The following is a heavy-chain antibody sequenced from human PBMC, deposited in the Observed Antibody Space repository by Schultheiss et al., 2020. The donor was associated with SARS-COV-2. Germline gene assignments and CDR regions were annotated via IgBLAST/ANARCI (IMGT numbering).Heavy chain of an antibody. Sequence: SGPTLVKPTQTLTLTCTFSGFSLSTSGMCVSWIRQPPGKALEWLARIDWDDDKYYSTSLKSRLTITKDTSKNQVVLTMTNMDPVDTATYYCAHKGYSGYDYDLDYWGQGTLVTVSS. D-gene: IGHD5-12*01. CDR1: GFSLSTSGMC. V-gene: IGHV2-70*12. CDR2: IDWDDDK. J-gene: IGHJ4*02. CDR3: AHKGYSGYDYDLDY.